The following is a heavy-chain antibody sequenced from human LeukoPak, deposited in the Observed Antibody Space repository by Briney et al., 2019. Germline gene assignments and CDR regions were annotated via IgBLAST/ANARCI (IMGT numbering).Heavy chain of an antibody. D-gene: IGHD4-17*01. CDR2: IIPIFGTA. CDR1: GGTFSSYA. J-gene: IGHJ5*02. CDR3: ARDLDYGDYSALNWFDP. Sequence: GASVKVSCKASGGTFSSYAISWVRQAPGQGLEWMGRIIPIFGTANYAQKFQGRVTITTDESTSTAYMELSSLRSEDTAVYYCARDLDYGDYSALNWFDPWGQGTLATVSS. V-gene: IGHV1-69*05.